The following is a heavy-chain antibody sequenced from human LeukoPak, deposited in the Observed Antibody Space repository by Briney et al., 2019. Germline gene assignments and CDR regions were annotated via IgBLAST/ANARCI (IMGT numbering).Heavy chain of an antibody. CDR1: GFTFSSYS. CDR3: ARFGHLVAANWFDP. V-gene: IGHV3-21*01. J-gene: IGHJ5*02. D-gene: IGHD2-15*01. Sequence: GGSLRLSCAASGFTFSSYSMNWVRQAPGKGLEWVSSISSSSSYIYYADSVKGRFTISRDNAKNSLYLQMSSLRAEDTAVYYCARFGHLVAANWFDPWGQGTLVTVSS. CDR2: ISSSSSYI.